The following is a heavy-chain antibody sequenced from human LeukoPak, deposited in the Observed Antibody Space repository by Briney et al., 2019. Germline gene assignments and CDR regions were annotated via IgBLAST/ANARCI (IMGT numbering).Heavy chain of an antibody. Sequence: SEILSLTCTVSGGSISSGGYYWSWIRQHPGKGLEGIGYIYYSGSTYYNPSLKSRVTISVDTSKNQFSLKLSSVTAADTAVYYCARERRKYCSSTSCYGDWFDPWGQGTLVTVSS. CDR2: IYYSGST. D-gene: IGHD2-2*01. CDR1: GGSISSGGYY. J-gene: IGHJ5*02. CDR3: ARERRKYCSSTSCYGDWFDP. V-gene: IGHV4-31*03.